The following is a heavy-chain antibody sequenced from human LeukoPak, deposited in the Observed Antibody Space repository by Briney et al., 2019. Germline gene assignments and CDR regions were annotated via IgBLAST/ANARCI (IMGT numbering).Heavy chain of an antibody. J-gene: IGHJ5*02. CDR2: INHSGST. CDR3: ARVDSSGYSGWFDP. CDR1: GGSFSGYY. Sequence: SETLSLTCAVYGGSFSGYYWSWIRQPPGKGREWIGEINHSGSTSYNPSFKSRVTITIDTPKNQFSLKLSSVTAADTAVYYCARVDSSGYSGWFDPWGQGTLVTVSS. D-gene: IGHD3-22*01. V-gene: IGHV4-34*01.